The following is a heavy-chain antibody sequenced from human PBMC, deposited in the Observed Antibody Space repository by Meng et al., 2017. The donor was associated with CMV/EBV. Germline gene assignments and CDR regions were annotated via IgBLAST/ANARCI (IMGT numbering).Heavy chain of an antibody. CDR1: GYSISSGYY. CDR3: ARGLARRGNFDY. D-gene: IGHD3-16*01. V-gene: IGHV4-38-2*02. Sequence: SETLSLTCTVPGYSISSGYYWGWIRQPPGKGLEWIGSIYHSGSTYYNPSLKSRVTISVDTSKNQFSLKLSSVTAADTAVYYCARGLARRGNFDYWGQGTLVTVSS. CDR2: IYHSGST. J-gene: IGHJ4*02.